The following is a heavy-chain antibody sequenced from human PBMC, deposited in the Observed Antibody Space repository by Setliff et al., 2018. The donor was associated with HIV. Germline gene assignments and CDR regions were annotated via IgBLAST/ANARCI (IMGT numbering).Heavy chain of an antibody. D-gene: IGHD2-15*01. V-gene: IGHV4-38-2*01. Sequence: SETLSLTCAVSGYSISSGYYWGWIRQPPGKGLEWIGSIYHSGSTYYNPSLKSRVTISVDTSKNQFSLKLSSVTAADTAVYYCARQRRYCSGGSCSDAFDIWGQGTMVTVSS. J-gene: IGHJ3*02. CDR1: GYSISSGYY. CDR2: IYHSGST. CDR3: ARQRRYCSGGSCSDAFDI.